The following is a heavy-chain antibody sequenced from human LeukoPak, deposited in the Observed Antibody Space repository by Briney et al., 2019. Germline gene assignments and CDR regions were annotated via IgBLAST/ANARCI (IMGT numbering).Heavy chain of an antibody. D-gene: IGHD6-19*01. Sequence: GGSLRLSCAASGFSFSDEYMSWIRQAPGQGLEWISYISASGSYTNYADSVKGRFTISRDNAKDSLYLQMNSLRAEDTAVYYCGRSRGAGPGAHFDVWGQGTLVTVSS. CDR2: ISASGSYT. V-gene: IGHV3-11*03. J-gene: IGHJ4*02. CDR1: GFSFSDEY. CDR3: GRSRGAGPGAHFDV.